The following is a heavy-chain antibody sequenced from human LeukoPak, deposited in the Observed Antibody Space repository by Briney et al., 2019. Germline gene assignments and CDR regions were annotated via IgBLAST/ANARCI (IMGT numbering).Heavy chain of an antibody. CDR1: GLTFSSDA. CDR3: ASTISMVRGVIRYFDY. J-gene: IGHJ4*02. CDR2: ISSSSSSE. V-gene: IGHV3-21*01. Sequence: GGSLRLSCAVSGLTFSSDAMNWVRQAPGKGLEWVSSISSSSSSEYYAGSVKGRFTISRDNAKNSLYLQMNSLRAEDTAVYYCASTISMVRGVIRYFDYWGQGTLVTVSS. D-gene: IGHD3-10*01.